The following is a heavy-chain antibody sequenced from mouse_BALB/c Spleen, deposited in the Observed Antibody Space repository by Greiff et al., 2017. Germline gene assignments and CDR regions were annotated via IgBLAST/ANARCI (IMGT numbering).Heavy chain of an antibody. CDR3: ARADDYDDWFAY. D-gene: IGHD2-4*01. CDR1: GYTFTSYW. Sequence: DLVKPGASVKLSCKASGYTFTSYWINWIKQRPGQGLEWIGRIAPGSGSTYYNEMFKGKATLTVDTSSSTAYIQLSSLSSEDSAVYFCARADDYDDWFAYWGQGTLVTVSA. CDR2: IAPGSGST. J-gene: IGHJ3*01. V-gene: IGHV1S41*01.